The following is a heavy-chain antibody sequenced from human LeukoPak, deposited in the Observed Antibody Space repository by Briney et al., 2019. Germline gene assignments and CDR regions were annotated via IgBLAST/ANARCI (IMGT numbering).Heavy chain of an antibody. D-gene: IGHD6-13*01. Sequence: ASVKVSCKASGSTFTGYYMHWVRQAPGQGLGGMGWINPNSGGTNYAQKFQGWVTMTRDTSISTAYMELSRLRSADTAVYYCARDDSVGSAAGNLDYWGQGTLVTVSS. V-gene: IGHV1-2*04. CDR2: INPNSGGT. CDR1: GSTFTGYY. CDR3: ARDDSVGSAAGNLDY. J-gene: IGHJ4*02.